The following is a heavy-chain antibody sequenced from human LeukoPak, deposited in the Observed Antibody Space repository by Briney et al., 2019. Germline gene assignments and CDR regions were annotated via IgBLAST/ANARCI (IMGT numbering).Heavy chain of an antibody. CDR2: IFSSGIT. J-gene: IGHJ3*02. Sequence: SETLSLTCTVSGTSFSAYYWSWIRQPAGKGLEWIGRIFSSGITTYNPSLKSRVTMSMDTSKNQFSLKLDSVTAADTAVYYCARAGDILTGYQAAFDIWGQGTMVTVSS. D-gene: IGHD3-9*01. CDR3: ARAGDILTGYQAAFDI. CDR1: GTSFSAYY. V-gene: IGHV4-4*07.